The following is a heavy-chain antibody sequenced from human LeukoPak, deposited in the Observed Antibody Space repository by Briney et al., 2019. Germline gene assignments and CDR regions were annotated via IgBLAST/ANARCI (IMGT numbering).Heavy chain of an antibody. D-gene: IGHD2-15*01. CDR3: AKQLGYCSDGSCYFPY. Sequence: GGSLRLSCAASGFTFSNYAMSWVRQAPGKGLEWVSAISNNGGYTYYADSVQGRFTISRDNSKSTLCLQMNSLRAEDTAVYYCAKQLGYCSDGSCYFPYWGQGTLATVSS. CDR1: GFTFSNYA. J-gene: IGHJ4*02. CDR2: ISNNGGYT. V-gene: IGHV3-23*01.